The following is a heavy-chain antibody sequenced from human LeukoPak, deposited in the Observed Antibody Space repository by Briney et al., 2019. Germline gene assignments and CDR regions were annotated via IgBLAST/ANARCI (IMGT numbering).Heavy chain of an antibody. CDR2: MYDSGGT. J-gene: IGHJ4*02. D-gene: IGHD1-26*01. Sequence: SETLSLTCTVSGGSIGTYYWSWIRQPPGKGLELIGYMYDSGGTNYNPSLKSRVTISVDTSKSQFSLRLTSVTAADTAVYYCARHGGSYTFDFWGQGVLVTVSS. CDR3: ARHGGSYTFDF. CDR1: GGSIGTYY. V-gene: IGHV4-59*01.